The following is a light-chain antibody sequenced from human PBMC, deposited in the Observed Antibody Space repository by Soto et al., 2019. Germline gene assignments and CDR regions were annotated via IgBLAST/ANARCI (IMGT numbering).Light chain of an antibody. CDR2: DVS. CDR3: YSYTRSNTYV. Sequence: QSALTQPASVSGSPGQSITISCTGTSSDVGGYNYVSWYQHHPGKVPQLMIYDVSNRPSGVSNRFSGSKSGNTASLTISGLQAEDEADYYRYSYTRSNTYVFGTGTKVTVL. V-gene: IGLV2-14*03. J-gene: IGLJ1*01. CDR1: SSDVGGYNY.